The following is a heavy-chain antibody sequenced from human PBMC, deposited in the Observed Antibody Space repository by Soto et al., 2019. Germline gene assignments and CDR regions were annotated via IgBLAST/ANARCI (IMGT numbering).Heavy chain of an antibody. D-gene: IGHD6-19*01. CDR3: AVAGLPFEY. V-gene: IGHV1-2*02. CDR1: GYTFTGYY. Sequence: QVQLVQSGAEVKKPGASVKVSCKTSGYTFTGYYIHWVRQAPGQGLEWMALINPTSGDTNYGHKFQGSVTLTRDSFINTVYMEVTSLRFDDTAVYYCAVAGLPFEYWGQGTLVTVFS. J-gene: IGHJ4*02. CDR2: INPTSGDT.